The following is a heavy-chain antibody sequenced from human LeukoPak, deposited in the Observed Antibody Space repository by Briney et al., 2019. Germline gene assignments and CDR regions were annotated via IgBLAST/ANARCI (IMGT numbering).Heavy chain of an antibody. Sequence: PGGSLGLSCAASGFTFSSYSMNWVRQAPGKGLEWVSSISSSSSYIYYADSVKGRFTISRDNAKNSLYLQMNSLRAEDTAVYYCARDYYDSSGYPYHDYWGQGTPVTVSS. CDR1: GFTFSSYS. D-gene: IGHD3-22*01. CDR2: ISSSSSYI. CDR3: ARDYYDSSGYPYHDY. J-gene: IGHJ4*02. V-gene: IGHV3-21*01.